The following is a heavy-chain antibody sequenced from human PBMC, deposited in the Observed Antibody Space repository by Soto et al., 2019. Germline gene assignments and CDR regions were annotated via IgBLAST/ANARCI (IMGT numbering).Heavy chain of an antibody. V-gene: IGHV1-3*05. CDR2: IRADNDNT. Sequence: QVQRVQSGAEEKKPGASMKVSCRASGYTLTNYAMHWVRQAPGQSLEWMGWIRADNDNTEYSQRFQGRITITRDTSASTDYMELRSLRSEDTAVFYCARGSPNRSGWTLDYWGQGTLVTVSS. CDR1: GYTLTNYA. J-gene: IGHJ4*02. CDR3: ARGSPNRSGWTLDY. D-gene: IGHD3-22*01.